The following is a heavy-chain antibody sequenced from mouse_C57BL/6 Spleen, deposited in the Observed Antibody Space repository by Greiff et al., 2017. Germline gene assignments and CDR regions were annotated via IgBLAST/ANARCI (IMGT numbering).Heavy chain of an antibody. J-gene: IGHJ2*01. CDR2: ISSGSSTI. D-gene: IGHD2-5*01. CDR1: GFNFSDYG. V-gene: IGHV5-17*01. Sequence: EVQLVESGGGLVKPGGSLKLSCAASGFNFSDYGMHWVRQAPEKGLEWVAYISSGSSTIYYADTVKGRFTISRDNAKNTMFLQMTSLRSEDTAMYYCARGSYSNYDYWGQGTTLTVSS. CDR3: ARGSYSNYDY.